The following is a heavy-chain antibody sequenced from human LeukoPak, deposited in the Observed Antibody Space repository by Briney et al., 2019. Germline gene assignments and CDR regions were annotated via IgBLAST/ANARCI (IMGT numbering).Heavy chain of an antibody. D-gene: IGHD5-18*01. V-gene: IGHV4-34*01. CDR3: ARGPPNGYSYGPFEY. CDR2: IDHSGDT. Sequence: SETLSLTCAVSNGSFSLYYWAWIRQPPGKGLEWIGEIDHSGDTNYNPSLQSRLTMSVDTTKERFSLRLNSVTAADTAIYFCARGPPNGYSYGPFEYWGQGVLVIVSS. J-gene: IGHJ4*02. CDR1: NGSFSLYY.